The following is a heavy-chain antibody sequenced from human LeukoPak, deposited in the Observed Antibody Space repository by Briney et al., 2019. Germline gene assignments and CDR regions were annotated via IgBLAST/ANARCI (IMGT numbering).Heavy chain of an antibody. CDR3: AKGMGVSGWGDFDY. CDR2: ITGDGVKT. V-gene: IGHV3-23*01. Sequence: PGGSLRPSCAASGFTFSSYAMSWVRRAPWKGLEWVSAITGDGVKTYYADSVKGRFTISRDNSKNTLYLQINSLGAEDTALYYCAKGMGVSGWGDFDYWGQGTLVTVSS. J-gene: IGHJ4*02. D-gene: IGHD3-10*01. CDR1: GFTFSSYA.